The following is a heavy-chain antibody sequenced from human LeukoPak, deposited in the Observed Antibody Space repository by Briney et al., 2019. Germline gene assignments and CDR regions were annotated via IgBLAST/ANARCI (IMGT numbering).Heavy chain of an antibody. CDR1: GFTFSDYY. D-gene: IGHD6-13*01. Sequence: PGGSLRLSCAASGFTFSDYYMSWIRQAPGKGLEWVSYISSSGTYTNYADSVRGRFTISRDNAKNSLYLQMNSLRAEDTAVYYCARARAGYNNNWALDPWGQGTLVTVSS. J-gene: IGHJ5*02. CDR2: ISSSGTYT. CDR3: ARARAGYNNNWALDP. V-gene: IGHV3-11*05.